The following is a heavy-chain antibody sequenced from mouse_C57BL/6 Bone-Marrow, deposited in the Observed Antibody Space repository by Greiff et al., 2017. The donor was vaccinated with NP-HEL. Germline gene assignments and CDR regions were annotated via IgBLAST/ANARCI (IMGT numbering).Heavy chain of an antibody. CDR3: AKEITTVVAKDWYFDV. Sequence: VQLVESGPGLVQPSQSLSITCTVSGFSLTSYGVHWVRQSPGKGLEWLGVIWRGGSTDYNAAFMSRLSITKDNSKSQVFFKMNSLQADDTAIYYCAKEITTVVAKDWYFDVWGTGTTVTVSS. CDR1: GFSLTSYG. D-gene: IGHD1-1*01. CDR2: IWRGGST. V-gene: IGHV2-5*01. J-gene: IGHJ1*03.